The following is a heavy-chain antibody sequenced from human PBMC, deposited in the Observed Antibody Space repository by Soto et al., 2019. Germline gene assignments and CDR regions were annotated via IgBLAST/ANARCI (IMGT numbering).Heavy chain of an antibody. D-gene: IGHD3-3*01. V-gene: IGHV2-5*02. J-gene: IGHJ4*02. CDR1: GFSLTTSGVG. CDR3: AHRVLRTVFGLVTTTAIYFDF. Sequence: QITLKESGPTVVKPTETLTLTCTFSGFSLTTSGVGVGWVRQSPGKVPEWLALIYWDDDKRYSTSLNSRLIITKDTSNNQVVLTMANVDPADTATYYCAHRVLRTVFGLVTTTAIYFDFWGPGTPVVVSS. CDR2: IYWDDDK.